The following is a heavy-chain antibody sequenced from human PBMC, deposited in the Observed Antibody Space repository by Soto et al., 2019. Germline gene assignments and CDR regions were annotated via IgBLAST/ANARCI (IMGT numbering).Heavy chain of an antibody. J-gene: IGHJ4*02. CDR3: ASRKRSPYVDY. D-gene: IGHD2-2*01. CDR2: IYYSGST. CDR1: GGSISSGDYY. Sequence: QVQLQESGPGLVKPSQTLSLTCTVSGGSISSGDYYWSWIRQPPGKGLECIGYIYYSGSTYYNPSLKRRVTIQVDTSKNQFSLKLRSVPAADTAVYYCASRKRSPYVDYWGQGTLVTVSS. V-gene: IGHV4-30-4*01.